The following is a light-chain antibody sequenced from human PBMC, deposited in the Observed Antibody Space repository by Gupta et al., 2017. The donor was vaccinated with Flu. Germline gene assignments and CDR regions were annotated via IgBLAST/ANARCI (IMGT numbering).Light chain of an antibody. CDR2: EAS. CDR3: KQRLQSPVT. V-gene: IGKV3-11*01. Sequence: PATLSLSPGDRVAIPCSASQGGGSYLAWYQQKPGQPPRLIIYEASNRATGIPARFSGSGSGTDFTLNISRLEAEDVGVYYWKQRLQSPVTFGQGTKVEIK. CDR1: QGGGSY. J-gene: IGKJ1*01.